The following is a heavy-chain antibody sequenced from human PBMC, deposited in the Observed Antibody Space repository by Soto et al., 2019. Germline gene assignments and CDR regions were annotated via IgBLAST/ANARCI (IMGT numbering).Heavy chain of an antibody. D-gene: IGHD3-10*01. CDR2: INHSGST. Sequence: SETLSLTCAVYGGSFSGYYWSWIRQPPGKGLEWIGEINHSGSTNYNPSLKSRVTISVDTSKNQFSLKLSSVTAADTAVYYCARIRTFPGYYMDVWGKGTTVTVSS. CDR1: GGSFSGYY. J-gene: IGHJ6*03. V-gene: IGHV4-34*01. CDR3: ARIRTFPGYYMDV.